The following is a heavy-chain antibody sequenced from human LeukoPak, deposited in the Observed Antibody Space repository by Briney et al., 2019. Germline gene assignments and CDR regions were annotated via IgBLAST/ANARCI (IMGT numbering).Heavy chain of an antibody. Sequence: SETLSLTCAVSGVSISSGGYSWSWIRQPPGKGLEWIGYIYHSGSTYYNPSLKSRVTISVDRSKNQFSLKLSSVTAADTAVYYCARDRADYVLDWGQGTLVTVSS. J-gene: IGHJ4*02. V-gene: IGHV4-30-2*01. D-gene: IGHD3-16*01. CDR1: GVSISSGGYS. CDR2: IYHSGST. CDR3: ARDRADYVLD.